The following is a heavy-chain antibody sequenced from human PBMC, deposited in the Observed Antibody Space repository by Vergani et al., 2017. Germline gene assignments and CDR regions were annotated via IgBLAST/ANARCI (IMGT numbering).Heavy chain of an antibody. D-gene: IGHD2-2*01. CDR1: GGTFSSYA. Sequence: QVQLVQSGAEVKKPGSSVKVSCKASGGTFSSYAISWVRQAPGQGLEWMGGIIPIFGTANYAQKFQGRVTITADESTSTAYMELSSLRSEDTAVYYCARDDPILGYCSSTSCYAALDYWGQGTLVTVSS. CDR2: IIPIFGTA. CDR3: ARDDPILGYCSSTSCYAALDY. V-gene: IGHV1-69*12. J-gene: IGHJ4*02.